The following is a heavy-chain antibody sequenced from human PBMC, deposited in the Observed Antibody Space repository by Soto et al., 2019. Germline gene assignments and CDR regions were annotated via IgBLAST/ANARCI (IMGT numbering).Heavy chain of an antibody. CDR2: INPNSGGT. D-gene: IGHD3-9*01. V-gene: IGHV1-2*04. J-gene: IGHJ4*02. CDR1: GYTFTGYY. CDR3: ARGDTLRYFDWLPNPLHY. Sequence: ASVKVSCKASGYTFTGYYMHWVRQAPGQGLEWMGWINPNSGGTNYAQKFQGWVTMTRDTSISTAYMELSRLRSDDTAVYYCARGDTLRYFDWLPNPLHYWGQGTLVTVSS.